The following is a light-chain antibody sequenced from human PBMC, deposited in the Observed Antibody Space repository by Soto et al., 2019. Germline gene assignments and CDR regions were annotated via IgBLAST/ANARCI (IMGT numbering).Light chain of an antibody. J-gene: IGLJ2*01. CDR1: SSDVGGYNY. CDR2: DVS. Sequence: QSVLTQPASVSGSPGQSITISCTGTSSDVGGYNYVSWYQQHPGKAPKLMIYDVSKRPSGVPDRFSGSKSGNTASLTISGLQAKDEADYYCCSYAGSYTLVVFGGGTKVTVL. CDR3: CSYAGSYTLVV. V-gene: IGLV2-11*01.